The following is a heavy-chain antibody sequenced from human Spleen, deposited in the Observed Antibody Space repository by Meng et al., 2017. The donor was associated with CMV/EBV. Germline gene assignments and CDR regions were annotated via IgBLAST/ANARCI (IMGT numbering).Heavy chain of an antibody. J-gene: IGHJ4*02. CDR1: GFTFSSYS. D-gene: IGHD2-2*01. CDR2: ISGSSGYI. V-gene: IGHV3-21*01. Sequence: GESLKISCAASGFTFSSYSMNWVRQAPGKGLEWVSSISGSSGYIYYSDSVKGRFTISRDNAKNSLSLQMHSLRAGDTAMYYCTTYYCSSTSCYALDYWGQGTLVTVSS. CDR3: TTYYCSSTSCYALDY.